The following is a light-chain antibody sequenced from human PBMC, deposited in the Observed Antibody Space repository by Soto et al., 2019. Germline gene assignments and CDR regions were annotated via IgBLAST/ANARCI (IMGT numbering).Light chain of an antibody. CDR3: GTWDSSLSAVV. CDR2: DNN. V-gene: IGLV1-51*01. Sequence: QSVLTQPPSVSAAPGQTVTISCSGSSSNIGDNYVSWYRQLPRTAPKLLIYDNNKRPSGIPDRFSGSKSGTSATLGITGLQSGDEADYYCGTWDSSLSAVVFGAGTKLTVL. CDR1: SSNIGDNY. J-gene: IGLJ2*01.